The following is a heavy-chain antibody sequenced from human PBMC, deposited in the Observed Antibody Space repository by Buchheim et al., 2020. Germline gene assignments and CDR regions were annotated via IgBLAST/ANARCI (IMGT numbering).Heavy chain of an antibody. CDR2: IIPILGIA. CDR1: GGTFSSYA. D-gene: IGHD3-16*02. J-gene: IGHJ4*02. V-gene: IGHV1-69*04. CDR3: ARSGGVIASKGEDYFDY. Sequence: VKKPGSSVKVSCKASGGTFSSYAISWVRQAPGQGLEWMGRIIPILGIANYAQKFQGRVTITADKSTGTAYMELSSLRSEDTAVYYCARSGGVIASKGEDYFDYWGQGTL.